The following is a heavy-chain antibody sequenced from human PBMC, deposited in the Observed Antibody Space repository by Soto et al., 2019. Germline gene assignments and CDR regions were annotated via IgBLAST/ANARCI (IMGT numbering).Heavy chain of an antibody. CDR3: ARGGSYGDCVDY. D-gene: IGHD4-17*01. CDR2: IYFTGST. V-gene: IGHV4-59*01. J-gene: IGHJ4*02. Sequence: SETLSLTCTVSGGSISSYYWNWIRQTPGKGLEWIGCIYFTGSTNYNPSLKSRVTISVDTSKNQFSLRLTSVTAADTAVYYCARGGSYGDCVDYWGQGTLVTVSS. CDR1: GGSISSYY.